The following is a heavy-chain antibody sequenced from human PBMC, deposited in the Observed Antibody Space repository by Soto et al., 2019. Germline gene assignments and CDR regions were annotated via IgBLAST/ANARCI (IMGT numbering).Heavy chain of an antibody. CDR2: ITGSGGST. CDR3: AKDQGSSWYEIDY. V-gene: IGHV3-23*01. Sequence: PGGSLRLSCAASGFTFSTYAMIWVRQAPGKGLEWVSVITGSGGSTYYADSVKGRFTISRDTSKNTLFLQMNSLRAEDTAVYYCAKDQGSSWYEIDYWGQGTLVTVSS. J-gene: IGHJ4*02. CDR1: GFTFSTYA. D-gene: IGHD6-13*01.